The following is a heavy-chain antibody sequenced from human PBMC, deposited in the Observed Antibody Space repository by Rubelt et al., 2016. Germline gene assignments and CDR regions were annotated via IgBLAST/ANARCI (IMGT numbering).Heavy chain of an antibody. V-gene: IGHV4-34*01. J-gene: IGHJ4*02. CDR3: ARGRFRGIAARLPDY. Sequence: QVQLQQWGAGLLKPSETLSLTCAVYGGSFSGYYWSWIRQPPGKGLEWIGELTDSDSTKYNPSLKGRVTSAVATTKNYFALKLSSVPAADTDVYYCARGRFRGIAARLPDYWGQGTLVTVSS. CDR2: LTDSDST. D-gene: IGHD6-6*01. CDR1: GGSFSGYY.